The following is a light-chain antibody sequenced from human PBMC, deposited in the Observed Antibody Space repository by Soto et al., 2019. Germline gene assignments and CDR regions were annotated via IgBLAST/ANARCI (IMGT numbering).Light chain of an antibody. CDR1: QSILYSSNNKNY. Sequence: DIVMTQSPDSLAVSLGERATINCKSSQSILYSSNNKNYLAWYQQKPGQPPKLLIYLASTRESGVPDRFSGSGAGTDFTRTSRSLQAEDVAVYYCQQYYSTPQTFGQGTKVEIK. J-gene: IGKJ1*01. V-gene: IGKV4-1*01. CDR2: LAS. CDR3: QQYYSTPQT.